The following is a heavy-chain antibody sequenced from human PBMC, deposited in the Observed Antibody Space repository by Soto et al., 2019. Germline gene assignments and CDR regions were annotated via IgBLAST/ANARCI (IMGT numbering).Heavy chain of an antibody. Sequence: QVQLVQSGAEVKKPGSSVKVSCKASGGTFSSYAISWVRQAPGQGLEWMGGIIPIFGTANYAQKFQGRVTITADESTSTAYMELSSLRSEDTAVYYCARVSWLYDILTGYSTDYYYYYGMDVWGQGTTVTVSS. V-gene: IGHV1-69*01. D-gene: IGHD3-9*01. CDR2: IIPIFGTA. CDR3: ARVSWLYDILTGYSTDYYYYYGMDV. J-gene: IGHJ6*02. CDR1: GGTFSSYA.